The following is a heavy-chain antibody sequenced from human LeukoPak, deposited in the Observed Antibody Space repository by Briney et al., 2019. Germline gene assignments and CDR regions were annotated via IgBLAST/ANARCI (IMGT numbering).Heavy chain of an antibody. CDR2: ISDSGGTT. V-gene: IGHV3-23*01. Sequence: GGSLRLSCAASGFIFRNYDMSWVRQAPGKGLEWVSTISDSGGTTYYADSVKGRFTISRDNSKNTLCLQMNSLRAEDTAVYYCAEEATYSTNYWGQGTLVTVSS. D-gene: IGHD2-2*01. CDR1: GFIFRNYD. J-gene: IGHJ4*02. CDR3: AEEATYSTNY.